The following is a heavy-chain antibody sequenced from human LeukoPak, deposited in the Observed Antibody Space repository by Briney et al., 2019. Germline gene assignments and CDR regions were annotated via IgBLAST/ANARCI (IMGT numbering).Heavy chain of an antibody. J-gene: IGHJ4*02. V-gene: IGHV3-53*01. CDR2: IYSGGST. D-gene: IGHD3-9*01. Sequence: GGSLRLSCAASGFTVSSNYMSWVRQAPGKGLEWVSVIYSGGSTYYADSVKGRFTISRDNSKNTQYLQMNSLRAEDTAVYYCAREDILTGFDYWGQGTLVTVSS. CDR3: AREDILTGFDY. CDR1: GFTVSSNY.